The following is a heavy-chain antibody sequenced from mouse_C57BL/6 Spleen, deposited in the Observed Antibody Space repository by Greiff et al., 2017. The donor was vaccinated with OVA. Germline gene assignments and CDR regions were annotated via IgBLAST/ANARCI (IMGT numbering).Heavy chain of an antibody. D-gene: IGHD5-5*01. CDR2: ISSGGSYT. Sequence: VQLKESGGDLVKPGGSLKLSCAASGFTFSSYGMSWVRQTPDKRLEWVATISSGGSYTYYPDSVKGRFTISRDNAKNTLYLQMSSLKSEDTAMYYCAGQGLPPGTWFAYWGQGTLVTVSA. V-gene: IGHV5-6*01. CDR1: GFTFSSYG. CDR3: AGQGLPPGTWFAY. J-gene: IGHJ3*01.